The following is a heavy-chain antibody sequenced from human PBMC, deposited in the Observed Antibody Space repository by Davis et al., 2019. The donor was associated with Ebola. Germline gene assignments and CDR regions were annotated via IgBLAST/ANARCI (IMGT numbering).Heavy chain of an antibody. CDR3: AKDSLAAAAGTPALYYYYGMDV. V-gene: IGHV3-23*01. J-gene: IGHJ6*02. D-gene: IGHD6-13*01. Sequence: GESLKISCAASGFTFSSYAMSWVRQAPGKGLEWVSAISGSGGSTYYADSVKGRFTISRDNSKNTLYLQMNSLRAEDTAVYYCAKDSLAAAAGTPALYYYYGMDVWGQGTTVTVSS. CDR2: ISGSGGST. CDR1: GFTFSSYA.